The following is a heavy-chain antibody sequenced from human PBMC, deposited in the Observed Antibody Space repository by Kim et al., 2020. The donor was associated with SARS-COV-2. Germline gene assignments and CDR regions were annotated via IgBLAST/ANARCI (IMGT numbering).Heavy chain of an antibody. CDR3: ARRPDIGSYYYYYYGMDV. V-gene: IGHV4-39*01. Sequence: SETLSLTCTVSGGSISSSSYYWGWIRQPPGKGLEWIGNIYYSGSTYYNPSLKSRVTISVDTSKNQFSLKLSSVTAADTAVYYCARRPDIGSYYYYYYGMDVLGQGDTVSVSS. J-gene: IGHJ6*02. CDR2: IYYSGST. D-gene: IGHD1-26*01. CDR1: GGSISSSSYY.